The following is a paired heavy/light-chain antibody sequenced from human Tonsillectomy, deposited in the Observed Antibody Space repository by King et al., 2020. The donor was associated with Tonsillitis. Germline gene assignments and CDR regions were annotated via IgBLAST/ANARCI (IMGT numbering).Heavy chain of an antibody. J-gene: IGHJ3*01. D-gene: IGHD3-9*01. Sequence: EVQLLESGGGLVQPGGSLRLSCAASGFTFSTYAMIWVRQAPGKGLEWVSAISGNGANTYYADSVKGRFTISRDNSKSTLSLQMSSLRAEDTAVYYCAIPPTYYDILTGYYSPDACDLWGQGTMVTVSS. CDR2: ISGNGANT. V-gene: IGHV3-23*01. CDR3: AIPPTYYDILTGYYSPDACDL. CDR1: GFTFSTYA.
Light chain of an antibody. J-gene: IGKJ3*01. Sequence: EIVLTQSPGTLSLSPGERATLSCRASQSGTSSYLAWYQQKPGQAPRLLIYGASIRAAGIPDRFSGSGSGTDFTLTISRLEPEDSAVYYCQQYNSSPFTFGPGTKVDIK. CDR2: GAS. CDR1: QSGTSSY. V-gene: IGKV3-20*01. CDR3: QQYNSSPFT.